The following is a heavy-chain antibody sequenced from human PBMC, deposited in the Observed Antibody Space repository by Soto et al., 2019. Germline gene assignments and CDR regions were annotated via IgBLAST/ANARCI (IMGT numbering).Heavy chain of an antibody. Sequence: ASVKVSCKASGGTFSSYAISWVRQAPGQGLEWMGGIIPIFGTANYAQKFQGRVTITADESTSTAYMELSSLRSEDTAVYYCAREARLYSGYEGYWFDPWGQGTLVTVSS. CDR1: GGTFSSYA. V-gene: IGHV1-69*13. D-gene: IGHD5-12*01. J-gene: IGHJ5*02. CDR2: IIPIFGTA. CDR3: AREARLYSGYEGYWFDP.